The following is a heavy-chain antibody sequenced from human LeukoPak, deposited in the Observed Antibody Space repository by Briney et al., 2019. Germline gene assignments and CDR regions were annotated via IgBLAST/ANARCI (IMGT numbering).Heavy chain of an antibody. D-gene: IGHD4-17*01. J-gene: IGHJ4*02. CDR3: ARGHGKIDY. CDR1: GGSFSCYY. Sequence: SETLSLTCAVYGGSFSCYYLSWIRQPPGKGLEWIGEINHSGSTNYNPSLKSRVTISVDTSKNHFSLKLSSVTAADTAVYYCARGHGKIDYWGEGTLVTVSS. V-gene: IGHV4-34*01. CDR2: INHSGST.